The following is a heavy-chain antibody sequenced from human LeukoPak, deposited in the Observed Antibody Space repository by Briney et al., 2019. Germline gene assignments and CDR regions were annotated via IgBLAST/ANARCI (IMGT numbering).Heavy chain of an antibody. D-gene: IGHD3-16*02. Sequence: PGGSLRLSCAASGFTFSSYTMSWVRQAPGKGLEWVSGISGSGGTTYYADSVKGRFTISRDNAKNTLYLQMNSLRAEDTAVYYCARGGRSMITFGGVIVYDKDFDYWGQGTLVTVSS. CDR1: GFTFSSYT. CDR3: ARGGRSMITFGGVIVYDKDFDY. CDR2: ISGSGGTT. J-gene: IGHJ4*02. V-gene: IGHV3-23*01.